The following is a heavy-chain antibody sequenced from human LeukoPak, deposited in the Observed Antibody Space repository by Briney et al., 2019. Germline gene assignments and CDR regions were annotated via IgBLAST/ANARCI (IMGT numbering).Heavy chain of an antibody. CDR1: GFTFSSHW. V-gene: IGHV3-48*01. CDR2: ISSSSSTI. Sequence: PGGSLRLSCAASGFTFSSHWMHWVRQAPGKGLEWVSYISSSSSTIYYADSVKGRFTISRDNAKNSLYLQMNSLRAEDTAVYYCARILPRQYRPPYYYYMDVWGKGTTVTVSS. D-gene: IGHD4-11*01. CDR3: ARILPRQYRPPYYYYMDV. J-gene: IGHJ6*03.